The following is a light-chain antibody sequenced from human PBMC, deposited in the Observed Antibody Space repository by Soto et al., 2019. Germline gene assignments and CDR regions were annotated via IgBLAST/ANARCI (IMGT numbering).Light chain of an antibody. J-gene: IGKJ5*01. Sequence: EVTQKQSSLTASVGDRITITFRASQDISNYLAWYQQKPGKVPKLLIYSASTLQSGIPSRFSGSGSGTDFTLTISSLQPEDVATYFCRKYISALPFGEGTLLEVK. CDR3: RKYISALP. CDR1: QDISNY. CDR2: SAS. V-gene: IGKV1-27*01.